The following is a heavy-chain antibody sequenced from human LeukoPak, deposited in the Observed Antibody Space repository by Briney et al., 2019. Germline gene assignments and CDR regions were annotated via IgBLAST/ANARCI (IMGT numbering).Heavy chain of an antibody. Sequence: PVASVKVSCKASGFSFPTYGISWVRQAPGQGLEWMGWISSHNGNTNYAQKFQGRVTMTADTSTNTAYMELTTLRSDDTAVYYCTGGILTAYYNVFDSWGQGTLVTVSS. V-gene: IGHV1-18*01. CDR2: ISSHNGNT. CDR1: GFSFPTYG. D-gene: IGHD3-9*01. J-gene: IGHJ4*02. CDR3: TGGILTAYYNVFDS.